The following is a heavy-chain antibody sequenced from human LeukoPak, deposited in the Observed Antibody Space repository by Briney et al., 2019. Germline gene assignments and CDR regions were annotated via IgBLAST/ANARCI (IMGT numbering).Heavy chain of an antibody. V-gene: IGHV3-53*01. D-gene: IGHD3-22*01. Sequence: PGGSLRLSCAASGFTFSSYAMSWVRQAPGKGLEWVSVIYSGGSTYYADSVKGRFTISRDNSKNTLYLQMNSLRAEDTAVYYCASVGYYYDSSGYYRDFDYWGQGTLVTVSS. J-gene: IGHJ4*02. CDR3: ASVGYYYDSSGYYRDFDY. CDR2: IYSGGST. CDR1: GFTFSSYA.